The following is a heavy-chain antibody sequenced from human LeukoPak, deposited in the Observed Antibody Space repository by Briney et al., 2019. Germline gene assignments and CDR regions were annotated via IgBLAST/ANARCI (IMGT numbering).Heavy chain of an antibody. CDR2: IKGKNDGGTT. CDR3: TTDGGITIRPLFDF. J-gene: IGHJ4*02. V-gene: IGHV3-15*01. D-gene: IGHD1-14*01. CDR1: GITFTSAW. Sequence: GGSLTLSCAASGITFTSAWMGWVRQDPGRGGEGVGRIKGKNDGGTTDYAAPVRGRFTISTDDSKITSYLQMNNLKIEDTAVYYCTTDGGITIRPLFDFWGQGTLVTVSS.